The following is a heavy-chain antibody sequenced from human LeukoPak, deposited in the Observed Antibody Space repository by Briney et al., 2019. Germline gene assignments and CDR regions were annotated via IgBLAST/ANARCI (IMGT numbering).Heavy chain of an antibody. CDR2: LNQDGSAK. Sequence: GGSLRLSCAASGFSFSRYWMHWVRQAPGKGLEWVANLNQDGSAKYYVDSVKGRFTISRDNAKNSLYLQLNSLGAEDTAVYYCAKGPFDYWGQGTLVTVSS. CDR3: AKGPFDY. J-gene: IGHJ4*02. CDR1: GFSFSRYW. V-gene: IGHV3-7*03.